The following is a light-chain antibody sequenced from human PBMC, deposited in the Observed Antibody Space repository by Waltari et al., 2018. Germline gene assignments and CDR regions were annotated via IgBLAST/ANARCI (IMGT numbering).Light chain of an antibody. Sequence: QLVLTQSPSASASLGASVKLTCTLSSGHSSNVVAWLQQRPEKGPGYLMKVNSDGSHGRGDEVPGRFSGSSSGAERYLTISNLQSEDGADYYCQTGGHGTWVFGGGTGLTVV. CDR1: SGHSSNV. CDR2: VNSDGSH. V-gene: IGLV4-69*01. CDR3: QTGGHGTWV. J-gene: IGLJ3*02.